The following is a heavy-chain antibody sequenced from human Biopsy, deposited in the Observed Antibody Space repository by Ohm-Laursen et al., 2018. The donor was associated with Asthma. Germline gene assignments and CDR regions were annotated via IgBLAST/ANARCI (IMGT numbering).Heavy chain of an antibody. CDR3: AREGVAGTHIED. D-gene: IGHD6-19*01. CDR1: GFTFSIYD. CDR2: ISYDGSSI. Sequence: SLRLSCAASGFTFSIYDIHWVRQAPGKRLEWVAVISYDGSSIYYADSVKGRFTISRDNSKNTLSLQMNSLTAEDTAVYYCAREGVAGTHIEDWGQGTLVTVSS. J-gene: IGHJ4*02. V-gene: IGHV3-30-3*01.